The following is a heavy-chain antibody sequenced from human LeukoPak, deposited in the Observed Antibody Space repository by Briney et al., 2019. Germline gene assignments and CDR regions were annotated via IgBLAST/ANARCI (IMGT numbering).Heavy chain of an antibody. V-gene: IGHV4-59*01. CDR3: ARYDWDKYFDY. D-gene: IGHD3-16*01. J-gene: IGHJ4*02. CDR1: GVSISSYY. CDR2: IHYSGDT. Sequence: PSETLSLTCTVSGVSISSYYWSWIRQPPGKGLEWIGYIHYSGDTNYNPSLKSRVTMSVDTSKNQFSLKLSSVTASDTAVYYCARYDWDKYFDYWGQGALVTVSS.